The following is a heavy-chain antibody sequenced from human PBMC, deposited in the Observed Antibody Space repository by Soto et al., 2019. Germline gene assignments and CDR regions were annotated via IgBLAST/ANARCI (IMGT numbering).Heavy chain of an antibody. D-gene: IGHD5-12*01. CDR1: GFTFSSYW. CDR2: INSDGSTT. V-gene: IGHV3-74*01. Sequence: EVQLVESGGGLVQPGGSLRLSCAASGFTFSSYWMHWVRQAPGKVLVWVSRINSDGSTTNYADPVKGRFTISRDNAKNTLYLQMNSLRAEDTAVYYCARVPTGGYDWNWGQGTLVTVSS. CDR3: ARVPTGGYDWN. J-gene: IGHJ4*02.